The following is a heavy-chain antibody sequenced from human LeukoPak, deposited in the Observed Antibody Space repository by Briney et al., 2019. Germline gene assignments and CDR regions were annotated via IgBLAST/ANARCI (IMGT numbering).Heavy chain of an antibody. CDR3: AKDGGTYPYFLDV. J-gene: IGHJ6*03. D-gene: IGHD1-26*01. CDR1: GGTFSSYA. V-gene: IGHV1-69*06. CDR2: IIPIFGAA. Sequence: GASVKVSCKASGGTFSSYAISWVRQAPGQGLEWMGGIIPIFGAANYAQKFQGRVTITADKSTSTAYMELSSLRAEDTATYICAKDGGTYPYFLDVWGKGTTVIVSS.